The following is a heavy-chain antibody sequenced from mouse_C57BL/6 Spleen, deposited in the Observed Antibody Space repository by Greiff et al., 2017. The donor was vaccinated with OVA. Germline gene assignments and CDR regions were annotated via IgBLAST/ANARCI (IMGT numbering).Heavy chain of an antibody. CDR3: TGRGLLPWFAY. CDR2: IRLKSDNYAT. Sequence: EVMLVESGGGLVQPGGSMKLSCVASGFTFSNYWMNWVRQSPEKGLEWVAQIRLKSDNYATHYAESVKGRFTISRDDYKTSVYLQMNNLRAEDTGIYYYTGRGLLPWFAYWGQGTLVTVSA. V-gene: IGHV6-3*01. J-gene: IGHJ3*01. D-gene: IGHD2-3*01. CDR1: GFTFSNYW.